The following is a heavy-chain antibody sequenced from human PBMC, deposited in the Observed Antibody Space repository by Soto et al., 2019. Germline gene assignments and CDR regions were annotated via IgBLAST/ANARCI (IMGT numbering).Heavy chain of an antibody. CDR2: ISAYDGNT. V-gene: IGHV1-18*01. Sequence: QVQLVQSGAEVKKPGASVKVSCKASGYTFTSYGISWVRQAPGQGLEWMGWISAYDGNTNYAQKLQGRVTMTTDTSTSPAYMGLRSLRSDDTAVYYCARHNSQWPNWFDPWGQGTLVTVSS. J-gene: IGHJ5*02. CDR3: ARHNSQWPNWFDP. CDR1: GYTFTSYG. D-gene: IGHD1-1*01.